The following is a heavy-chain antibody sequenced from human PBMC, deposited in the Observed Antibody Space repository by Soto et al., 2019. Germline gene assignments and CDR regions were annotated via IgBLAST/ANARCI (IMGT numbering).Heavy chain of an antibody. D-gene: IGHD2-15*01. V-gene: IGHV4-34*01. CDR2: INHSGST. CDR3: ARGGDIVVVVAAPPYFDY. J-gene: IGHJ4*02. Sequence: TSETLSLTCAVYGGSFSGYYWSWIRQPPGKGLEWIGEINHSGSTNYNPSLKSRVTISVDTSKNQFSLKLSSVTAADTAVYYCARGGDIVVVVAAPPYFDYWGQGTLVTVSS. CDR1: GGSFSGYY.